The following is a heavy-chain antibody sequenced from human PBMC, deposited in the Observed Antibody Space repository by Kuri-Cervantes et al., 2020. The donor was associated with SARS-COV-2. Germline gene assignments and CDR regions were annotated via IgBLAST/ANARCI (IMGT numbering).Heavy chain of an antibody. Sequence: GESLKISCAASGFTFSGSAMHWVRQASGKGLEWVGRIRSKANSYATAYAASVKGRFTISRDDSKNTAYLQMNSLKTEDTAVYYCARALLCSSTSCYTDAFDIWGQGTMVTVSS. J-gene: IGHJ3*02. CDR1: GFTFSGSA. CDR2: IRSKANSYAT. D-gene: IGHD2-2*02. CDR3: ARALLCSSTSCYTDAFDI. V-gene: IGHV3-73*01.